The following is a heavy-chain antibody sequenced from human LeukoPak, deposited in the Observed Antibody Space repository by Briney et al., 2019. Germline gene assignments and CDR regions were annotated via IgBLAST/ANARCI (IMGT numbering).Heavy chain of an antibody. CDR3: AIGAVEYFIAGTHYRVLHY. CDR1: GYTFTSHG. J-gene: IGHJ4*02. Sequence: GASVKVSCKASGYTFTSHGISWVRQAPGQGLEWMGWISTDNGNTKYAQKLQGRVTMTTDTSTRTAYMELRSLRSDDTAVYYCAIGAVEYFIAGTHYRVLHYWAQGTLVIV. V-gene: IGHV1-18*01. CDR2: ISTDNGNT. D-gene: IGHD6-13*01.